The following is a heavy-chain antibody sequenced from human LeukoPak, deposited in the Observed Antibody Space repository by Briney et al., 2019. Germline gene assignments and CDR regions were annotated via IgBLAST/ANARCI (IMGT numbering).Heavy chain of an antibody. D-gene: IGHD6-19*01. CDR3: ARAPRVYSSGWYGGDYFDY. V-gene: IGHV3-23*01. CDR2: ISGSGGST. Sequence: GGSLRLSCAASGFTFSSYAMSWVRQAPGKGLEWVSAISGSGGSTYYADSVKGRFTISRDNSKNTLYLQMNSLRAEDTAVYYCARAPRVYSSGWYGGDYFDYWGQGTLVTVSS. CDR1: GFTFSSYA. J-gene: IGHJ4*02.